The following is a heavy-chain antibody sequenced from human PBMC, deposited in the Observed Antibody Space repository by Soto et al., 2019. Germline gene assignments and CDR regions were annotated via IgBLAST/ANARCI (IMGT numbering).Heavy chain of an antibody. CDR2: ISSSSSTI. D-gene: IGHD3-3*01. V-gene: IGHV3-48*01. CDR3: ARMAITIFGVVKTWFDP. J-gene: IGHJ5*02. Sequence: SMRLSCGASGVTISRYSMNWVSQAPGKGLEWVSYISSSSSTIYYADSVKGRFTISRDNAKNSLYLQMNSLRAEDTAVYYCARMAITIFGVVKTWFDPWGQGTLVTVSS. CDR1: GVTISRYS.